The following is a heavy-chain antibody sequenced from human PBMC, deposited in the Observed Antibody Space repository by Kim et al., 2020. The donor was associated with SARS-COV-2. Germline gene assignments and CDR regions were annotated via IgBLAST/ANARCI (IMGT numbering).Heavy chain of an antibody. J-gene: IGHJ2*01. V-gene: IGHV3-30*18. CDR1: GFTFSSYG. CDR3: AKVKDSSGYYYVNWYFDL. D-gene: IGHD3-22*01. CDR2: ISYDGSNK. Sequence: GGSLRLSCAASGFTFSSYGMHWVRQAPGKGLEWVAVISYDGSNKYYADSVKGRFTISRDNSKNTLYLQMNSLRAEDTAVYYCAKVKDSSGYYYVNWYFDL.